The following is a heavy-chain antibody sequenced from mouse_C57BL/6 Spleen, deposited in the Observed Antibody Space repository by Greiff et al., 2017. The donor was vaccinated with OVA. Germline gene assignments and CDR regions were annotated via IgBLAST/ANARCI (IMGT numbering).Heavy chain of an antibody. D-gene: IGHD1-1*01. CDR3: ARDYYGSSYRAMDY. V-gene: IGHV1-82*01. CDR1: GYAFSSSW. Sequence: LVESGPELVKPGASVKISCKASGYAFSSSWMNWVKQRPGKGLEWIGRIYPGDGDTNYNGKFKGKATLTADKSSSPAYMQLSSLTSEDSAVYFGARDYYGSSYRAMDYWGQGTSVTVSS. J-gene: IGHJ4*01. CDR2: IYPGDGDT.